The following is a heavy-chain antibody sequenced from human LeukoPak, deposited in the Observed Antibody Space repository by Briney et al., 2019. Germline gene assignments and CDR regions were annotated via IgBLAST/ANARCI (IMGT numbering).Heavy chain of an antibody. CDR2: MNPNSGNT. CDR1: GYTFTSYD. D-gene: IGHD1-26*01. CDR3: ARAERWELLQGPFYLYYGMDV. J-gene: IGHJ6*02. Sequence: GASVKVSCKASGYTFTSYDINWVRQATGQGLEWMGWMNPNSGNTGYAQKFQGRVTMTRNTSISTAYMELSSLRSEDTAVYYCARAERWELLQGPFYLYYGMDVWGQGTTVTVSS. V-gene: IGHV1-8*01.